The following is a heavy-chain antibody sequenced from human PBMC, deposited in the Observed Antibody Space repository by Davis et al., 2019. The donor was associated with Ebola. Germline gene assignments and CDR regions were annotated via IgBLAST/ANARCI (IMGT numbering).Heavy chain of an antibody. Sequence: ASVKVSCKASGYTFTSYGISWVRQAPGQGLEWMGWISAYNGNTNYAQKFQGRVTMTRNTSISTAYMELGSLRSEDTAVYYCARVMAAQRWVDWFDPWGQGTLVTVSS. CDR2: ISAYNGNT. CDR3: ARVMAAQRWVDWFDP. CDR1: GYTFTSYG. D-gene: IGHD6-6*01. V-gene: IGHV1-18*01. J-gene: IGHJ5*02.